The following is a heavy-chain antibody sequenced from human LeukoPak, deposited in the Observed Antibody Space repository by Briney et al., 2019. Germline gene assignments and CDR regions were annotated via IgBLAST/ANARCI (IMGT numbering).Heavy chain of an antibody. V-gene: IGHV3-23*01. CDR2: IGGSGGST. Sequence: PGGSLRLSCAASGFTFSSYAMSWVRQAPGKGLEWVSAIGGSGGSTYYADSVKGRFTISRDNSKNTLYLQMNSLRAEDTAVYYCAKDNAVAGFFDYWGQGTLVTVSS. CDR1: GFTFSSYA. D-gene: IGHD6-19*01. J-gene: IGHJ4*02. CDR3: AKDNAVAGFFDY.